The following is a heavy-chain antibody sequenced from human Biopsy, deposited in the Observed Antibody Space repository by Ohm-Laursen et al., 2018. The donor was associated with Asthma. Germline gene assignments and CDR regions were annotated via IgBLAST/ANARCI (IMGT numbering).Heavy chain of an antibody. J-gene: IGHJ3*02. V-gene: IGHV3-30*03. CDR2: VSSDGHNK. D-gene: IGHD3-22*01. CDR3: ARQSGQDYGDSSGFDI. Sequence: SLRLSCAASGFVFSQCGIHWVRQGPGKGLEWVALVSSDGHNKYYEDSVKGRFTISRDNSRNRLYLQINRLTVEDSAVYFCARQSGQDYGDSSGFDIWGQGTKVAASS. CDR1: GFVFSQCG.